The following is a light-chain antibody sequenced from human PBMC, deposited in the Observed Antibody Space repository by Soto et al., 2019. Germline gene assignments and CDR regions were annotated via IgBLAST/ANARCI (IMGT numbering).Light chain of an antibody. J-gene: IGLJ2*01. CDR2: EGS. CDR3: CSYAGSSTLVV. CDR1: SSDVGSYNL. V-gene: IGLV2-23*01. Sequence: QSVLTQPASVSGSPGQSITISCTGNSSDVGSYNLVSWYQQHPGKAPKLMIYEGSKRPSGVSNRFSGSKSGNTASLTISGLQAEDEADYYCCSYAGSSTLVVFGGGTKLTVL.